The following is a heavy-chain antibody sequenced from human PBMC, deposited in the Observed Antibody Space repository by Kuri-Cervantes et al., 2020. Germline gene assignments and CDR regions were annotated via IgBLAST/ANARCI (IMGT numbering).Heavy chain of an antibody. CDR3: AGGEIFVVVVAATIYFDY. CDR2: IYYSGST. Sequence: SETLSLTCTVSGGSISSSSYYWGWIRQPPGKGLEWIGSIYYSGSTYYNPSLKSRVTISVDTSKYQFSLKLSSVTAADTAVYYCAGGEIFVVVVAATIYFDYWGQGTLVTVSS. J-gene: IGHJ4*02. V-gene: IGHV4-39*01. D-gene: IGHD2-15*01. CDR1: GGSISSSSYY.